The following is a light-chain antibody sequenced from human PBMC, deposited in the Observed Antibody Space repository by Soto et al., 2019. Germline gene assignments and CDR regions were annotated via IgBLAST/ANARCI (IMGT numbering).Light chain of an antibody. J-gene: IGKJ1*01. Sequence: EVVLTQSPGTLSLSPGERVTLSCRASQSVASSYLAWYQQKPGRAPRLLFSSASSRATGIPDRFSGSGSGTDFTLTISRLEPEDFAVYYCHHFGSLPETFGQGTNV. V-gene: IGKV3-20*01. CDR1: QSVASSY. CDR3: HHFGSLPET. CDR2: SAS.